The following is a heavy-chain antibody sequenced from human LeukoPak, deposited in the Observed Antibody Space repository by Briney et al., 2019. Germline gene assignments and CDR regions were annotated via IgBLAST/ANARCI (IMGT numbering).Heavy chain of an antibody. CDR3: ARPAITMIAKDAFDI. D-gene: IGHD3-22*01. CDR2: IYYSGST. V-gene: IGHV4-61*01. CDR1: GGSVSSGSYY. Sequence: PSETLSLTCTVSGGSVSSGSYYWSWIRQPPGKGLEWIGYIYYSGSTNYNPSLKSRVTISVDTSKNQFSLKLSSVTAADTAVYYCARPAITMIAKDAFDIWGQGTMVTVSS. J-gene: IGHJ3*02.